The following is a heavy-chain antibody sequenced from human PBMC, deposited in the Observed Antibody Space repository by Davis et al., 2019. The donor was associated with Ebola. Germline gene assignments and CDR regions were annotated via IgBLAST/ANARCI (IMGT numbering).Heavy chain of an antibody. J-gene: IGHJ4*02. CDR1: GFIFRNYV. Sequence: GESLKISCETSGFIFRNYVMSWVRQAPGKGLEWVSTFGTGGDTYYADSVKGRFTISRHNSKNMLYLQMNSLRAEDTAVYYCARPQDYGGNLPGDYWGQGTLVTVSS. D-gene: IGHD4-23*01. CDR3: ARPQDYGGNLPGDY. V-gene: IGHV3-66*04. CDR2: FGTGGDT.